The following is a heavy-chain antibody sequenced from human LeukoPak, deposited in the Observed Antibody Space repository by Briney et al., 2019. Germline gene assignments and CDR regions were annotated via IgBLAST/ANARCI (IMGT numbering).Heavy chain of an antibody. CDR1: GFTFSSYE. J-gene: IGHJ4*02. CDR3: ARDLGGSYHHY. V-gene: IGHV3-48*01. D-gene: IGHD1-26*01. CDR2: ISSSSSTI. Sequence: GGSLRLSCAASGFTFSSYEMNWVRQAPGKGLEWVSYISSSSSTIYYADSVKGRFTISRDNAKNSLYLQMNSLRAEDTAVYYCARDLGGSYHHYWGQGTLVTVSS.